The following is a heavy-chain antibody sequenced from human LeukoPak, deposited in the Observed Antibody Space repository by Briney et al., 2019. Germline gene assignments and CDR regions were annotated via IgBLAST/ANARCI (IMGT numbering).Heavy chain of an antibody. V-gene: IGHV1-46*03. J-gene: IGHJ4*02. CDR3: AREGTYSYGRDY. CDR2: INPSGGST. D-gene: IGHD5-18*01. Sequence: ASVKVSCKASGGTFSSYAISWVRQAPGQGLEWMGWINPSGGSTSYAQKFQGRVTMTRDTSTSTVYMELSSLRSEDTAVYYCAREGTYSYGRDYWGQGTLVTVSS. CDR1: GGTFSSYA.